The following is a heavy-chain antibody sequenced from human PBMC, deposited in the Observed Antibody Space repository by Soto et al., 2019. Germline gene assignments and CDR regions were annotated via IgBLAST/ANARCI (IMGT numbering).Heavy chain of an antibody. CDR1: GASISSFY. J-gene: IGHJ4*02. D-gene: IGHD3-9*01. V-gene: IGHV4-59*03. CDR2: IFHSGST. CDR3: AIAPNFNWYDY. Sequence: SETLSLTCTVSGASISSFYLNWIRQPPGKGLEWIGYIFHSGSTNYNPSLKSRVTMSVDMSKDQFSLMLSSVTAADTAVYYCAIAPNFNWYDYGGQGTLVTVSS.